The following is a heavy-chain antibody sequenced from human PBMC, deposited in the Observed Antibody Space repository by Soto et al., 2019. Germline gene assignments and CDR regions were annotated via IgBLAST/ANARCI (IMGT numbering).Heavy chain of an antibody. J-gene: IGHJ6*02. CDR2: INPNSGGT. CDR3: AKRSAAAGMGGTYYYYYGMDV. D-gene: IGHD6-13*01. CDR1: GYTFTGYY. V-gene: IGHV1-2*04. Sequence: ASVKVSCKASGYTFTGYYMHWVRQAPGQGLEWMGWINPNSGGTNYAQKFQGWVTMTRDTSISTAYMELSRLRSDDTAVYYCAKRSAAAGMGGTYYYYYGMDVWGQGTTVTVSS.